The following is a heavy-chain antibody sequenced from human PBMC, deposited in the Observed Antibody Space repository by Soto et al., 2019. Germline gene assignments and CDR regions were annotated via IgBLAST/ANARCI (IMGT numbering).Heavy chain of an antibody. CDR2: IYWNDDK. V-gene: IGHV2-5*01. CDR1: GFSLSTSGVG. D-gene: IGHD5-12*01. CDR3: AHRRGYSGYPRGAMGGTYYYYGMDV. Sequence: ESGPTLVNPTQTLTLTCTFSGFSLSTSGVGVGWIRQPPGKALEWLALIYWNDDKRYSPSLKSRLTITKDTSKNQVVLTMTNMDPVDTATYYCAHRRGYSGYPRGAMGGTYYYYGMDVWGQGTTVTVSS. J-gene: IGHJ6*02.